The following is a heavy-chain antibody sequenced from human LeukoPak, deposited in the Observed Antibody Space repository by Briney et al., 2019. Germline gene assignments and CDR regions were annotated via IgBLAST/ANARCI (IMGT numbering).Heavy chain of an antibody. D-gene: IGHD3-22*01. CDR1: GFTFTNYA. CDR2: IRGSGDDT. Sequence: GGSLRLSCEASGFTFTNYAMSWLRQAPGKGLEWVSAIRGSGDDTYYADSVKGRFTISRDNSKNTVYLQMNSLRADDTAVYYCAHSSGYYGKWGQGTLVTVSS. V-gene: IGHV3-23*01. J-gene: IGHJ4*02. CDR3: AHSSGYYGK.